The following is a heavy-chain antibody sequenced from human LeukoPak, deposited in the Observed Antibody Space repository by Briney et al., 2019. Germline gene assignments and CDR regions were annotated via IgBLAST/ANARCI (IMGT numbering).Heavy chain of an antibody. D-gene: IGHD3-22*01. J-gene: IGHJ4*02. CDR2: ISYDGSNK. CDR3: ARGSYDSSGYYYLFDY. Sequence: PGRSLRLSCAASGFTFSSYAMHWVRQAPGKGLEWVAVISYDGSNKYYADSVKGRFTISRDNSKNTLYLQMNSLRAEDTAVYYCARGSYDSSGYYYLFDYWGQGTLVTVSS. V-gene: IGHV3-30*04. CDR1: GFTFSSYA.